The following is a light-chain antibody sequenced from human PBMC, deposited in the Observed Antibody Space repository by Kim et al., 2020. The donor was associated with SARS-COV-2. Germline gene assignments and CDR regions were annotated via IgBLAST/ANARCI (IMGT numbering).Light chain of an antibody. V-gene: IGLV3-19*01. Sequence: FRRTVRLTCQGASLRIYHAGWYQQQPGQAPLLGIYVKSNRPSRIPDRFSGSSSGNTASLTITGAQAEDEAVYYCNSRDSSGNLVVFGGGTQLTVL. J-gene: IGLJ2*01. CDR2: VKS. CDR1: SLRIYH. CDR3: NSRDSSGNLVV.